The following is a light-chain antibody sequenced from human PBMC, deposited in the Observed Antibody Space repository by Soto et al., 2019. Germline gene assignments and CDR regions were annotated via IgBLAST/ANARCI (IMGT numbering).Light chain of an antibody. Sequence: EIVMTQSPATLSVSPGERATLSCRASQTVSNNLAWYQQKPGQAPRLLIHAASTRATGIPARFSGSGSGTEFTLTVSSLQSEDFAVYYCQQYDNWPRTFGQGTQ. CDR1: QTVSNN. CDR3: QQYDNWPRT. J-gene: IGKJ1*01. V-gene: IGKV3-15*01. CDR2: AAS.